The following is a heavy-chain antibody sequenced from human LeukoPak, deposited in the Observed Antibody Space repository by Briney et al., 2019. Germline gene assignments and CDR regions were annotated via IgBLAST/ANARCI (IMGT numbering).Heavy chain of an antibody. D-gene: IGHD6-13*01. J-gene: IGHJ4*02. V-gene: IGHV4-4*07. Sequence: SETLSLTCTVSGGSISSYYWSWIRQPAGKGLEWIGRIYISGSNNYNPSLKSRVTISEDTSKNQFSLKLSSVTAADTAVYYCARLYIAAAALDYWGQGTLVTVSS. CDR3: ARLYIAAAALDY. CDR2: IYISGSN. CDR1: GGSISSYY.